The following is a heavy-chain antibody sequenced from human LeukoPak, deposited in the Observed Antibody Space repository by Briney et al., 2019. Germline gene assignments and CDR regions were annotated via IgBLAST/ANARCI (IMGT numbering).Heavy chain of an antibody. CDR2: INHSGST. CDR1: GGSFSGYY. J-gene: IGHJ5*02. D-gene: IGHD3-10*01. Sequence: SETLSLTCAVYGGSFSGYYWSWIRQPPGKGLEWIGEINHSGSTNYNPSLKGRVTISVDTSKNQFSLKLSSVTAADTAVYYCARGRPRGWFDPWGQGTLVTVSS. CDR3: ARGRPRGWFDP. V-gene: IGHV4-34*01.